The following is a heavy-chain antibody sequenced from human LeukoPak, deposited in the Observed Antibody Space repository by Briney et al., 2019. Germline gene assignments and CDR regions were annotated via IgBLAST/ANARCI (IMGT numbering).Heavy chain of an antibody. V-gene: IGHV1-2*02. Sequence: ASVKASCKASGYTFTAYYMHWVRQAPGHGLEWMGWINPNRGDTNYAQKFQGRVTTTRDTSISTAFMELTRLTSDDTAVYYCTRDLLGFATTPLSDWGQGTLVTVSS. J-gene: IGHJ4*02. D-gene: IGHD4-17*01. CDR2: INPNRGDT. CDR1: GYTFTAYY. CDR3: TRDLLGFATTPLSD.